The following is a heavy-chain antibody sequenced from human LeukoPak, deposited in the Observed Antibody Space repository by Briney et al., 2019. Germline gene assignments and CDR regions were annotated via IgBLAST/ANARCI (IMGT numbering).Heavy chain of an antibody. CDR2: IIPIFGTA. V-gene: IGHV1-69*05. Sequence: SVKVSCKASGGTFSSYAISWVRQAPGQGLEWMGGIIPIFGTANYAQKLQGRVTITTDESTSTAYMELSSLRSEDTAVYYCARSHGYYDSSGYWSHVAFDIWGQGTMVTVSS. CDR1: GGTFSSYA. CDR3: ARSHGYYDSSGYWSHVAFDI. J-gene: IGHJ3*02. D-gene: IGHD3-22*01.